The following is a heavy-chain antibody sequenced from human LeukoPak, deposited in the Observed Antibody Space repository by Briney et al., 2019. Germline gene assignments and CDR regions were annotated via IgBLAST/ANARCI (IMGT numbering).Heavy chain of an antibody. J-gene: IGHJ5*02. V-gene: IGHV3-21*01. CDR2: ISSSSSYI. CDR3: ARDNSEGQWLVGNWFDP. CDR1: GFIFSRYC. D-gene: IGHD6-19*01. Sequence: PGGSLRLSCAASGFIFSRYCMNWVRQAPGKGLEWVSSISSSSSYIYYADSMKGRFTISRDNARKTLYLQMNSLRAEDTAVYYCARDNSEGQWLVGNWFDPWGQGTLVTVSS.